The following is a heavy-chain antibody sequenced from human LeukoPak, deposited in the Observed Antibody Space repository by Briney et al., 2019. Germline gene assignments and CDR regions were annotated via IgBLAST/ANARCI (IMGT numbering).Heavy chain of an antibody. V-gene: IGHV3-23*01. J-gene: IGHJ5*02. Sequence: GGSLRLSCAASGFTFSNNGMSWVRQAPGKGLEWVSAISGSGGSTYYADSVKGRFTISRDNSKNTLYLQMNSLRAEDTAVYYCAGVPAAIIDWLDPWGQGTLVTVSS. D-gene: IGHD2-2*02. CDR3: AGVPAAIIDWLDP. CDR2: ISGSGGST. CDR1: GFTFSNNG.